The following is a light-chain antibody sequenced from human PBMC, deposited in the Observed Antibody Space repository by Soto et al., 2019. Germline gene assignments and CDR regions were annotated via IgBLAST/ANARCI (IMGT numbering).Light chain of an antibody. CDR2: AAS. J-gene: IGKJ4*01. CDR1: QGISSY. V-gene: IGKV1-9*01. Sequence: QLTQSPSFLSASVGDRVTITCRASQGISSYLAWYQQKPGKAPKLLIYAASTLQSGVPSRFSGSGSGTDFTLTISSLQPEDFATYYCQQLNSYPLTFGGGTKVDIK. CDR3: QQLNSYPLT.